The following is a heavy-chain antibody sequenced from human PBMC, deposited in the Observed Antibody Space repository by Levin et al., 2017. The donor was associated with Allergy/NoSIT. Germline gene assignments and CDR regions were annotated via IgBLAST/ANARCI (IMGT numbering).Heavy chain of an antibody. Sequence: LGESLKISCKTSGYRFNSDWIAWVRQLPGKGLEWMGFIYPGDSDTRYSPSFQGQVTISVDKSITTAYLQWSSLQASDTAIYYCARQGCNDSTCFVSDPFDIWGRGTMVTVSS. CDR3: ARQGCNDSTCFVSDPFDI. CDR2: IYPGDSDT. J-gene: IGHJ3*02. V-gene: IGHV5-51*01. CDR1: GYRFNSDW. D-gene: IGHD2-2*01.